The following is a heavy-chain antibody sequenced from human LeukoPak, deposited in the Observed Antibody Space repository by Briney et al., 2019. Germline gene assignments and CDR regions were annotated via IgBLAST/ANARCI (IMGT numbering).Heavy chain of an antibody. J-gene: IGHJ4*02. V-gene: IGHV1-2*02. CDR2: NNPNSGGT. D-gene: IGHD3-10*01. CDR3: ARAGLVRGVITAQLGEY. CDR1: GYTFTGYY. Sequence: GASVKVSCKASGYTFTGYYMHWVRQAPGQGLEWRGWNNPNSGGTNYAQKFQGRVTMTRDTSISTAYMELSRLRSDDTAVYYCARAGLVRGVITAQLGEYWGQGTLVTVSS.